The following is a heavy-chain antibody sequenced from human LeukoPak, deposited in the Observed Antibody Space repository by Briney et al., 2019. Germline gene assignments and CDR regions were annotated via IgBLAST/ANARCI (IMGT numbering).Heavy chain of an antibody. Sequence: SETLSLTCAVSGGSISSGGYSWSWIRQPPGKGLEWIGYIYHSGSTCYNPSLKSRVTISVDRSRNQFSLKLSSVTAADTAVYYCAAEYYYDSSYAFDIWGQGTMVTVSS. D-gene: IGHD3-22*01. J-gene: IGHJ3*02. CDR3: AAEYYYDSSYAFDI. V-gene: IGHV4-30-2*01. CDR1: GGSISSGGYS. CDR2: IYHSGST.